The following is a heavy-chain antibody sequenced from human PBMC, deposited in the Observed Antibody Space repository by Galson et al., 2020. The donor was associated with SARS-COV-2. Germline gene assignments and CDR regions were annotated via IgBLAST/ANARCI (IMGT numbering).Heavy chain of an antibody. CDR1: GFAFSGSA. J-gene: IGHJ4*02. CDR3: ARFVEAATDFAY. Sequence: GGSLRLSCAASGFAFSGSAIHWVRQASGKGLEWVGRIRSKPNNYATAYAASVNDRFTISRDDSKNTAYLQMNSLKTEATARYDGARFVEAATDFAYGGQGALVTASS. V-gene: IGHV3-73*01. CDR2: IRSKPNNYAT. D-gene: IGHD6-25*01.